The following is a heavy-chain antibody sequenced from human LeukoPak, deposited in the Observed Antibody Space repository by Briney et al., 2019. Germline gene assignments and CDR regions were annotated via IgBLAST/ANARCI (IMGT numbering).Heavy chain of an antibody. CDR2: IYYSGST. J-gene: IGHJ5*02. CDR1: GGSISSYY. V-gene: IGHV4-59*01. Sequence: SETLSLTCTVSGGSISSYYWSWLRQPPGKGLEWIGYIYYSGSTNYNPSLKSRVTIEVDTSKNQFSLKLSSVTAADTAVYYCAREEYSSSSGWFDPWGQGTLVTVSS. D-gene: IGHD6-6*01. CDR3: AREEYSSSSGWFDP.